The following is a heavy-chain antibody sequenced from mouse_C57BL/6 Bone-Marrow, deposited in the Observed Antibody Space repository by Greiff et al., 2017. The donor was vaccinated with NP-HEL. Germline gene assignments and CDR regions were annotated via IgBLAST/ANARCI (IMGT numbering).Heavy chain of an antibody. CDR2: IDPENGDT. CDR1: GFNIKDDY. D-gene: IGHD1-1*01. CDR3: TTGGSSPYAMDY. J-gene: IGHJ4*01. V-gene: IGHV14-4*01. Sequence: EVKLMESGAELVRPGASVKLSCTVSGFNIKDDYMHWVKQRPEQGLEWIGWIDPENGDTEYASKFQGKATRTADTSSNTAYLQLSSLTSEDTAVYYCTTGGSSPYAMDYWGQGTSVTVSS.